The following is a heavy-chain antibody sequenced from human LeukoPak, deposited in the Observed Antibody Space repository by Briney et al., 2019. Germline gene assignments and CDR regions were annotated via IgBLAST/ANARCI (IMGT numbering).Heavy chain of an antibody. CDR2: IYYSGST. D-gene: IGHD3-3*01. CDR1: GVSISSSSYY. Sequence: PSETLSLTCTVSGVSISSSSYYWGWLRQPPGKGLEWIGSIYYSGSTYYNPSLKSRVTISVDTSKNQFSLKLSSVTAADTAVYYCATFTYYDFWSGYPAEDYWGQGTLVTVSS. V-gene: IGHV4-39*01. CDR3: ATFTYYDFWSGYPAEDY. J-gene: IGHJ4*02.